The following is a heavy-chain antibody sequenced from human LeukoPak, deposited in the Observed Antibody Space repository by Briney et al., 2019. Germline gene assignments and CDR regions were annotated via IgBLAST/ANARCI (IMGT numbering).Heavy chain of an antibody. V-gene: IGHV1-8*01. CDR3: ARSYRDYYGSGSYGDY. J-gene: IGHJ4*02. CDR1: GYTFTSYD. CDR2: MNPNSGNT. D-gene: IGHD3-10*01. Sequence: ASVTVSCKASGYTFTSYDINGVRQAPGQGLEWMGWMNPNSGNTGYAQKFQGRVTITRNTSISTAYMELSSLRSEDTAVYYCARSYRDYYGSGSYGDYWGQGTLVTVSS.